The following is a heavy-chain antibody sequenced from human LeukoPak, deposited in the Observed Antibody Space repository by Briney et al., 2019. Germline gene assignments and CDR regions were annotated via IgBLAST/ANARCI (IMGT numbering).Heavy chain of an antibody. J-gene: IGHJ4*02. CDR2: IRYDGSNK. CDR3: AKDADIVVVPAAEGDY. D-gene: IGHD2-2*01. Sequence: GGSLRLSCAASGFTFSSYGMHWVRQAPGKGLEWVAFIRYDGSNKYYADSVKGRFTISRDNSKNTLYLQMNSLRAEDTAVYYCAKDADIVVVPAAEGDYWGQGTLVTVSS. CDR1: GFTFSSYG. V-gene: IGHV3-30*02.